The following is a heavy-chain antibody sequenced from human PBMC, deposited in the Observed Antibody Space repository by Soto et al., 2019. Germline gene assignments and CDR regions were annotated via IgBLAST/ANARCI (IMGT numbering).Heavy chain of an antibody. Sequence: GGSLRLSCAASGFTFSSYSMNWVRQAPGKGLEWVSYISSSSSTIYYADSVKGRFTISRDNAKNSLYLQMNSLRAEDTAVYYCAREGVYCSGGSCYSPHDYWGQGTLVTVSS. J-gene: IGHJ4*02. CDR3: AREGVYCSGGSCYSPHDY. V-gene: IGHV3-48*04. D-gene: IGHD2-15*01. CDR1: GFTFSSYS. CDR2: ISSSSSTI.